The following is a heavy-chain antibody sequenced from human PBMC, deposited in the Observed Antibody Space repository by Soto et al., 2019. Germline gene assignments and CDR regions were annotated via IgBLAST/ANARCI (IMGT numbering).Heavy chain of an antibody. CDR3: AGEGGGSLAYFDY. D-gene: IGHD3-16*01. CDR1: GGSISSYY. Sequence: SETLSLTCTVSGGSISSYYWSLIRQPPGKGLEWIGYIYYSGSTNYNPSLKSRVTISVDTSKNQFSLKLSSVTAADTAVYYCAGEGGGSLAYFDYWGQGTLVTVSS. V-gene: IGHV4-59*01. J-gene: IGHJ4*02. CDR2: IYYSGST.